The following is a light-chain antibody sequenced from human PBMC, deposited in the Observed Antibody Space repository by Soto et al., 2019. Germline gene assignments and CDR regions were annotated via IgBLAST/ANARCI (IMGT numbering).Light chain of an antibody. CDR3: QQDYNLPFT. Sequence: EIVMTQSAFTLSGSPGERATLFCGASQSVSINLSWYQQKPGQAPRLIISGASTRATGTPARFSGSGYGTDFNLTISSLQPEDFAVYYCQQDYNLPFTFGQGTRLEIK. CDR1: QSVSIN. J-gene: IGKJ5*01. CDR2: GAS. V-gene: IGKV3D-7*01.